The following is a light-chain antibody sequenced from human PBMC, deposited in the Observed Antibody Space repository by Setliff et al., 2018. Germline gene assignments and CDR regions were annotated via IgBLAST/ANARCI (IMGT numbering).Light chain of an antibody. CDR1: SSDVGSYDL. V-gene: IGLV2-14*03. J-gene: IGLJ1*01. Sequence: QSALAQPASVSGSPGQSITISCSGTSSDVGSYDLVSWYQQHPGKAPKLIIYAVSDRPSGVSNRFSGYKSGNTASLTISGLQTEDEADYYCNAYTSGSTYVFGTGTKVTVL. CDR2: AVS. CDR3: NAYTSGSTYV.